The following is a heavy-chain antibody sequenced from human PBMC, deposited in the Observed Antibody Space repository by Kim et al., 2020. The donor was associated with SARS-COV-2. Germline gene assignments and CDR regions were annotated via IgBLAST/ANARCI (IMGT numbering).Heavy chain of an antibody. V-gene: IGHV3-15*01. CDR2: IKSKTSGGTA. CDR1: GFTFNSAW. CDR3: TTGSILVSIGSEDY. J-gene: IGHJ4*02. Sequence: GGSLRLSCAASGFTFNSAWMSWVRQAPGKGLEWVGRIKSKTSGGTADYAAPVKGRFTISRDDSKNTLFLQMNSLQTEDTAVYYCTTGSILVSIGSEDYWGQETPVTVSS. D-gene: IGHD3-10*01.